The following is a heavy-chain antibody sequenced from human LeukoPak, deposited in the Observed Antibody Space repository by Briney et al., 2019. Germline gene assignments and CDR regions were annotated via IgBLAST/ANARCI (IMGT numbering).Heavy chain of an antibody. Sequence: PGGSLRLSCAASGFTFSSYAMHWVRQAPGKGLEWVAVISYDGGNKYYADSVKGRFTISRDNSKNTLYLQMNGLRAEDTAVYYCARESSIAVADYWGQGTLVTVSS. J-gene: IGHJ4*02. CDR1: GFTFSSYA. CDR2: ISYDGGNK. D-gene: IGHD6-19*01. CDR3: ARESSIAVADY. V-gene: IGHV3-30-3*01.